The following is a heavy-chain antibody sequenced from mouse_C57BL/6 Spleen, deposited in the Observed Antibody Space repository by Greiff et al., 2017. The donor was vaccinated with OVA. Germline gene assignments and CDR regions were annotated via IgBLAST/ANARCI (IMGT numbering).Heavy chain of an antibody. J-gene: IGHJ2*01. CDR2: IYPGDGDT. Sequence: QVQLQQSGAELVKPGASVKISCKASGYAFSSYWMNWVKQRPGKGLEWIGQIYPGDGDTNYNGKFKGKATLTADQSSSTAYVQLSSMTSEDTAVYFCSRSDDYLDYWGQGTTLTVSS. V-gene: IGHV1-80*01. D-gene: IGHD2-3*01. CDR3: SRSDDYLDY. CDR1: GYAFSSYW.